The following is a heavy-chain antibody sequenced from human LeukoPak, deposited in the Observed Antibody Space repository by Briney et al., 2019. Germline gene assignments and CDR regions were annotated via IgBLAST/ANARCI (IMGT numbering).Heavy chain of an antibody. CDR3: ARHDWGRGRRYFDY. Sequence: KSSETLSLTCAVYGGSFSGYYWSWIRQPPGKGLEWIGEINHSGSTNYNPSLKSRVTISVDTSKNQFSLKLSSVTAADTAVYYCARHDWGRGRRYFDYWGQGTLVTVSS. D-gene: IGHD2-21*01. J-gene: IGHJ4*02. CDR1: GGSFSGYY. V-gene: IGHV4-34*01. CDR2: INHSGST.